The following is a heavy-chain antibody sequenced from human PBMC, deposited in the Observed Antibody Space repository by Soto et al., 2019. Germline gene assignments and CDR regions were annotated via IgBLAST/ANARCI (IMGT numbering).Heavy chain of an antibody. D-gene: IGHD3-16*01. CDR3: ARDFKAPNDAWAFDS. J-gene: IGHJ4*02. CDR2: IYHDGTT. Sequence: QVQLQESGPGLVMPSGTLSLTCDVSGASISSSDWWNWVRQPPGKGLEWIGEIYHDGTTIYNPSLRSRVTMSMDESKNRFSLVLTSVTAADTAVYYCARDFKAPNDAWAFDSWGQGTLVSVSS. V-gene: IGHV4-4*02. CDR1: GASISSSDW.